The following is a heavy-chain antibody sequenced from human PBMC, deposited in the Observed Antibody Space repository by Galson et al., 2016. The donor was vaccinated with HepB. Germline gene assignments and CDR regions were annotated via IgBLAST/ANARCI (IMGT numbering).Heavy chain of an antibody. CDR2: LWYDGIRD. V-gene: IGHV3-33*01. J-gene: IGHJ4*02. CDR1: GFTFSNSG. Sequence: SLRLSCAASGFTFSNSGMHWIRQAPGRGLEWLAVLWYDGIRDYYADSVKGRFTISRDNSENTLYLQMDSLRAEATAIYYCATDPGTTTWKNYCEYWGQGTLVTVS. CDR3: ATDPGTTTWKNYCEY. D-gene: IGHD6-13*01.